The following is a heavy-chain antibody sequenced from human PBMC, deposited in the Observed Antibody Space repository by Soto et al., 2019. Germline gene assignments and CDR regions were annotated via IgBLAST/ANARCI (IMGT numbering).Heavy chain of an antibody. CDR3: ARPHLPGAAFDI. CDR2: IYPDESDT. V-gene: IGHV5-51*01. CDR1: GYSFTKYW. D-gene: IGHD3-10*01. J-gene: IGHJ3*02. Sequence: PGESLKISCKGSGYSFTKYWIGWVRQMPGKGLEWMAIIYPDESDTRYSPSFQGQVTISADKSISTAYLQWSSLKASDTAMYYCARPHLPGAAFDIWGQGTMVTVSS.